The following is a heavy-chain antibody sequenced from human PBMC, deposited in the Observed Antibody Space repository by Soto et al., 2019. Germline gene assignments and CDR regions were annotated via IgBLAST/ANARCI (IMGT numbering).Heavy chain of an antibody. J-gene: IGHJ3*01. V-gene: IGHV4-31*03. D-gene: IGHD3-22*01. CDR2: IYYSGYT. CDR1: VGTISDGYY. Sequence: PSETLSLTCTVSVGTISDGYYWSRIRQHPGKGLEWIGYIYYSGYTYYNPSLESRVTISVDTSKNQFSLKLNSVTAADTAVYYCARETLDSSGNFMRHPDAFDVWGQGTMVTVSS. CDR3: ARETLDSSGNFMRHPDAFDV.